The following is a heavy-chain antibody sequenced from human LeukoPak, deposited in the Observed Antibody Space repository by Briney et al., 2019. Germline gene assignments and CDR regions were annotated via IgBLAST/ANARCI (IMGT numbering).Heavy chain of an antibody. D-gene: IGHD5-24*01. Sequence: SETLSLTCSVSGGSVSSGDYYWSWIRQPPGKGLEWIGYMYYSGSTDYNPSLKSRVTISADTSKNEFSLKLSSVTAADTAVYYCTRSTQRDGLFDYWGQGTLVTVSS. CDR3: TRSTQRDGLFDY. CDR1: GGSVSSGDYY. V-gene: IGHV4-61*08. J-gene: IGHJ4*02. CDR2: MYYSGST.